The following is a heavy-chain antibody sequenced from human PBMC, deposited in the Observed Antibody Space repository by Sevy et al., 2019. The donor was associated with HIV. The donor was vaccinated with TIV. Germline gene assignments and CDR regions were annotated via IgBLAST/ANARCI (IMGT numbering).Heavy chain of an antibody. V-gene: IGHV1-18*01. D-gene: IGHD3-10*01. J-gene: IGHJ4*02. CDR3: ARTYGSGSYYELGGSDY. CDR1: GYTFTSYG. CDR2: ISAYNGNR. Sequence: ASVKVSCKASGYTFTSYGISWVRQAPGQGLEWMGWISAYNGNRNYAQKLQGRVTMTTDTSTSTAYMQLRSLRSDDTAVYYCARTYGSGSYYELGGSDYWGQGTLVTVSS.